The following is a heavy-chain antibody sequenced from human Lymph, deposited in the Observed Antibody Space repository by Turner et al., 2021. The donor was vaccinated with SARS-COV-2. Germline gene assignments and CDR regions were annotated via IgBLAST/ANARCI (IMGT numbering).Heavy chain of an antibody. CDR3: ARSSIAARSWFDP. CDR1: GFTLSSYA. V-gene: IGHV3-30-3*01. CDR2: ISYDGSNK. Sequence: QVQLVESGGGVVQPGRSLRLSCAASGFTLSSYAMHWVRPAPGKGLEWVAVISYDGSNKYYADSVKGRFTISRDNSKNTLYLQMNSLRAEDTAVYYCARSSIAARSWFDPWGQGTLVTVSS. D-gene: IGHD6-6*01. J-gene: IGHJ5*02.